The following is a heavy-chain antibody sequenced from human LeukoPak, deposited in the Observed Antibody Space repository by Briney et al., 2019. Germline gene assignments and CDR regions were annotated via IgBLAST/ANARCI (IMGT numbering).Heavy chain of an antibody. Sequence: PSETLSLTCTVSGYSISSGYYWGWIRQPPGKGLEWIGSIYHSGSTYYNPSLKSRVTISVDKSKNQFSLKLSSVTAADTAVYYCARAGDYGGNGFDYWGQGTLVTVSS. CDR3: ARAGDYGGNGFDY. CDR2: IYHSGST. J-gene: IGHJ4*02. CDR1: GYSISSGYY. D-gene: IGHD4-23*01. V-gene: IGHV4-38-2*02.